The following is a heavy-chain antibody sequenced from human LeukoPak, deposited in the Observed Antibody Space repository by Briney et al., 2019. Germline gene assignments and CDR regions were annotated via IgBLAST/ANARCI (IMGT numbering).Heavy chain of an antibody. D-gene: IGHD3-10*01. Sequence: ASVKVSCKASGYTFTSYGISWVRQAPGQGLEWMGWISAYNGNTNYAQKLQGRVTMTTDTSTSTAYMELRSLRSDDTAVYYCARAPTMVRGVPNWFDPWGQGTLVTVSS. J-gene: IGHJ5*02. V-gene: IGHV1-18*01. CDR2: ISAYNGNT. CDR3: ARAPTMVRGVPNWFDP. CDR1: GYTFTSYG.